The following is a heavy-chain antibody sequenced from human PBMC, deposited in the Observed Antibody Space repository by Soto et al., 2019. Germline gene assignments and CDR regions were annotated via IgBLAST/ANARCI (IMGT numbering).Heavy chain of an antibody. CDR3: VSQPCSGNSCYSWFGP. Sequence: QTLSLTWGISGDTFSTTGAACNWIRQSPSRGLEWLGRTYNTYQWNFDYSVSMRGRISIVPDASKNQVSLQMESVTPDDTSIYYCVSQPCSGNSCYSWFGPCGQGSLVTVSS. CDR1: GDTFSTTGAA. V-gene: IGHV6-1*01. D-gene: IGHD2-2*01. J-gene: IGHJ5*02. CDR2: TYNTYQWNF.